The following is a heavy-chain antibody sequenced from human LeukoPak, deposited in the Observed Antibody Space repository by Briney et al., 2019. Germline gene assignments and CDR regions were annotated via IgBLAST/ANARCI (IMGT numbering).Heavy chain of an antibody. CDR1: GIGFSSYA. V-gene: IGHV3-23*01. CDR2: IRESGGST. J-gene: IGHJ6*01. Sequence: PGGSLRLSCEVSGIGFSSYAMSWVRQAPGKGPEWVSVIRESGGSTAYADSVRGRFTISRDNSNKTVYLQMNSLRADDTAVYYCARDPIYDSGSHSTSQGMDVWGQGTTVTVSS. CDR3: ARDPIYDSGSHSTSQGMDV. D-gene: IGHD3-10*01.